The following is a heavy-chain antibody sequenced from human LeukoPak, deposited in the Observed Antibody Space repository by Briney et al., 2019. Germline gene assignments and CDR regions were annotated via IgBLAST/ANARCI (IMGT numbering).Heavy chain of an antibody. J-gene: IGHJ4*02. CDR3: ARFSAATRPEYYFDY. CDR2: IYHSGST. V-gene: IGHV4-38-2*02. Sequence: PSETLSLTCTVSGYSIRRGYYWGWIRQPPGKGLEWIGSIYHSGSTYYNPSLKSRVTISVDTSKNQFYLKLSSVTAADTAVYYCARFSAATRPEYYFDYWGQGTLVTVSS. D-gene: IGHD2-15*01. CDR1: GYSIRRGYY.